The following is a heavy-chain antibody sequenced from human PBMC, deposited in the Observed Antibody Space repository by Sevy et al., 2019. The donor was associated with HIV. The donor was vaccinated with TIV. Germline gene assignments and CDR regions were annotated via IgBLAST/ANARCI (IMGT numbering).Heavy chain of an antibody. V-gene: IGHV1-2*02. D-gene: IGHD2-15*01. J-gene: IGHJ5*02. CDR3: ARERVYCSGGWCKPGGWFDP. CDR1: GYTFTGHY. CDR2: INPNSSGT. Sequence: ASVKVSCKASGYTFTGHYMHWVRQAPGQRLEWMGWINPNSSGTNYAQKFQGRVTMTRNTCISTAYMELSKLRYDETAVYYFARERVYCSGGWCKPGGWFDPWGQGTLVTVSS.